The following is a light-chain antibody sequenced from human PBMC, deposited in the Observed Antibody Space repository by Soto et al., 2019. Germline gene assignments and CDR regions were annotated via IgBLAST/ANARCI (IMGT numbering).Light chain of an antibody. V-gene: IGKV1-5*03. CDR3: QQAKSFPLT. CDR1: QTISSW. CDR2: KAS. Sequence: DIQMTQSPSTLSGSVGDRVTITCRASQTISSWLAWYQQKPGKAPKLLIYKASTLKSGVPSRFSGSGSGTEFTLTISSLQPEDSATYFCQQAKSFPLTFGQGTRLEIK. J-gene: IGKJ5*01.